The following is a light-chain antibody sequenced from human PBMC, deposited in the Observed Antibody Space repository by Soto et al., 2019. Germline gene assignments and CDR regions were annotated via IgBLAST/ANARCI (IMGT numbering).Light chain of an antibody. CDR1: SSDVGSSNL. CDR3: CSYAGGNTFA. CDR2: EGI. Sequence: QSALTQPASVSGSPGQSITFSCTGTSSDVGSSNLVSWYQQHPGKAPKLIIYEGIQRPSGLSHRFSGSKSANTASLTISGLQTEDEADYYCCSYAGGNTFAFGGGTKLTVL. V-gene: IGLV2-23*03. J-gene: IGLJ3*02.